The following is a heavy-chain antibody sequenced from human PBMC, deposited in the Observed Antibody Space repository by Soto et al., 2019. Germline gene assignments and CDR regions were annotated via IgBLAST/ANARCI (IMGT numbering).Heavy chain of an antibody. CDR3: ARDWRDGYTHGPDY. J-gene: IGHJ4*02. Sequence: EVQLVESGGGLVQPGGSLRLSCAVSGFTFSNYWMSWVRQAPGKGLEWVANIHPDGSQRYYVDSVKGRFTISRDNAKNSLSLQMSSLRDEDTAIYYCARDWRDGYTHGPDYWGQGTLVTVTS. CDR1: GFTFSNYW. CDR2: IHPDGSQR. V-gene: IGHV3-7*04. D-gene: IGHD5-12*01.